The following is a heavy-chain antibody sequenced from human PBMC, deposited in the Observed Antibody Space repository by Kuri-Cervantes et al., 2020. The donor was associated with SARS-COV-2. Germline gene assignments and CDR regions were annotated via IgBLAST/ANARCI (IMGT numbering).Heavy chain of an antibody. CDR1: GFTFSSYS. CDR3: ARGGSGDYGDYYYMDV. Sequence: GGSLRLSCAVSGFTFSSYSMNWVRQAPGKGLEWVSYISSSSSTIYYADSVKGRFTISRDNAKNSLYLQMNSLRAEDTAVYYCARGGSGDYGDYYYMDVWGKGTTVTVSS. V-gene: IGHV3-48*01. CDR2: ISSSSSTI. J-gene: IGHJ6*03. D-gene: IGHD4-17*01.